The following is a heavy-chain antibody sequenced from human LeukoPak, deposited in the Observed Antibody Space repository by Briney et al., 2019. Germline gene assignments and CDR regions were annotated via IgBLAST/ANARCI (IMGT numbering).Heavy chain of an antibody. Sequence: ASVKVSCKASGFTFTDYYMHWVRQAPGQGLEWMGWINPNTGVTNRAQKFQGRVTMTRDTSITTAYMELTRLKSDDTAVYYCARFEPGRYYDYWGQGTLVTVSS. J-gene: IGHJ4*02. D-gene: IGHD1-26*01. CDR1: GFTFTDYY. CDR2: INPNTGVT. CDR3: ARFEPGRYYDY. V-gene: IGHV1-2*02.